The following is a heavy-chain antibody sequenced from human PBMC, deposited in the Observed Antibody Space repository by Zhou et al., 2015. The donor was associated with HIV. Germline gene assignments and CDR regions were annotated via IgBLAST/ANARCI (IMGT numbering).Heavy chain of an antibody. V-gene: IGHV1-18*01. Sequence: QVQLVQSGAEVKKPGSSVKVSCKASGGTFSSYAISWVRQAPGQGLEWMGGIIPYTGNTKYVEKLQGRVTMTTDTSTTTAYMELRSLRIDDTAVYFCARDWVQEPYQGGWFHPWGQGTLVTVSS. J-gene: IGHJ5*02. CDR3: ARDWVQEPYQGGWFHP. D-gene: IGHD1-14*01. CDR2: IIPYTGNT. CDR1: GGTFSSYA.